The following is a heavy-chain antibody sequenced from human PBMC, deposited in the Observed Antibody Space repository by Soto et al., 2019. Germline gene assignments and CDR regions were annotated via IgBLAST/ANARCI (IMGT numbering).Heavy chain of an antibody. Sequence: QVQLQESGPGLVKPSETLSLTCTVSGGSVNSGHYYWTWIRQPPGKGLEWIGYIYYTGSTNYNPSLKSRVTISVDTSKNQFSLEIRSVTAADTAVYYCARSYDTYYYATDVWGQGTTVTVSS. D-gene: IGHD3-10*01. V-gene: IGHV4-61*01. CDR2: IYYTGST. J-gene: IGHJ6*02. CDR1: GGSVNSGHYY. CDR3: ARSYDTYYYATDV.